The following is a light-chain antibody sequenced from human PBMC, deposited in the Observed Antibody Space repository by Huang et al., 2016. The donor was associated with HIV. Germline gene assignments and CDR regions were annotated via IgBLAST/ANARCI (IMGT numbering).Light chain of an antibody. Sequence: IVMTQSPATLSVSPGESVTLSCRANRTVSTNLAWYQQRPGQAPRLLIYVSSTRAPGVPARFSGSGSGTDFSLTISSLQSEDFALYYCHQYNNWLLSFGGGTRVDI. V-gene: IGKV3-15*01. CDR2: VSS. CDR1: RTVSTN. J-gene: IGKJ4*01. CDR3: HQYNNWLLS.